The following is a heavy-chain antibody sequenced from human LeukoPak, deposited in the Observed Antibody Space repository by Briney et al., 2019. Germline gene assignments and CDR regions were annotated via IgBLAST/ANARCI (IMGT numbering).Heavy chain of an antibody. CDR2: ISHDSAII. D-gene: IGHD3-22*01. V-gene: IGHV3-48*04. CDR3: VRNLYYYDSSGYYYY. Sequence: GGSLRLSCAASGFTFRRDSMNWVRQAPGKGLEWISYISHDSAIIYYADSVRGRFTMSRDNAKNSLYLQMHSLRAEDTAVYYCVRNLYYYDSSGYYYYWGQGTLVTVSS. CDR1: GFTFRRDS. J-gene: IGHJ4*02.